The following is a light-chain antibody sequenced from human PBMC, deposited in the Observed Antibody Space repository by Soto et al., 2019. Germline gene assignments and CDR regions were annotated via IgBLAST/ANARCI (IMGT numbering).Light chain of an antibody. CDR2: AAS. J-gene: IGKJ1*01. CDR1: QSTSSY. Sequence: DIQMTQSPSSLSASIGDRVTITCRASQSTSSYLNCFQQKEGKAPEFLMYAASNLQSGVPSRFGGSGSVTDFTLTMSSLQPEDFATYYCQQTYSTPRAFGQGTKVDIK. CDR3: QQTYSTPRA. V-gene: IGKV1-39*01.